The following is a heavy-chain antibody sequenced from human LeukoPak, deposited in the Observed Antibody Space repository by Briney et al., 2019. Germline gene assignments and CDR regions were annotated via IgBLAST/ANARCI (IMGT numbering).Heavy chain of an antibody. J-gene: IGHJ4*02. CDR2: IRYDGSNK. V-gene: IGHV3-30*02. D-gene: IGHD6-19*01. CDR3: AKDLSRTAVAGHDY. CDR1: GFTLSSYG. Sequence: GGSLRLSCAASGFTLSSYGMHWVRQAPGKGLEWVAFIRYDGSNKYYADSVKGRFTISRDNSKNTLYLQMNSLRAEDTAVYYCAKDLSRTAVAGHDYWGQGTLVTVSS.